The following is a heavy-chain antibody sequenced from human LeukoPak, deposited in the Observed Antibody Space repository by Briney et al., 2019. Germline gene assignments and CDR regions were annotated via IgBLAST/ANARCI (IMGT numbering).Heavy chain of an antibody. V-gene: IGHV3-23*01. CDR1: GFPLSRFG. J-gene: IGHJ4*02. CDR2: IPGGSGGST. Sequence: GGSLRLSCAASGFPLSRFGMSWVRQAPGKGVEWVSAIPGGSGGSTYYADSVKGRFSISRDNSKDTVFLQMTSLRAEDTAVYYCVAPYGSSYCWGQGTLVTVSS. D-gene: IGHD6-13*01. CDR3: VAPYGSSYC.